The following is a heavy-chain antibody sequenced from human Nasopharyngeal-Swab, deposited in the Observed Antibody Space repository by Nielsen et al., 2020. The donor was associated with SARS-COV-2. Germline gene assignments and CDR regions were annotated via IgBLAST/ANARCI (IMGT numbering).Heavy chain of an antibody. CDR1: GGSFSGYY. CDR3: ARADVLRYFDWSMEGEGAFDI. D-gene: IGHD3-9*01. V-gene: IGHV4-34*01. CDR2: INHRGIT. Sequence: SETLSLTCAVYGGSFSGYYWSWIRQPPGKGLEWIGEINHRGITNYDPSLESRVTISLDTSKNQFSLNLSSVTAADTAVYYCARADVLRYFDWSMEGEGAFDIWGQGTMVTVSS. J-gene: IGHJ3*02.